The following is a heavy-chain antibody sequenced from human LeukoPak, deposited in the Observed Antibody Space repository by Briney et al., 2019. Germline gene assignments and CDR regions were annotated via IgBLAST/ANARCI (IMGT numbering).Heavy chain of an antibody. CDR3: TTDAATIAAAGTGPY. CDR2: IKSKTDGETT. V-gene: IGHV3-15*01. J-gene: IGHJ4*02. CDR1: GFTFSCAW. Sequence: TGGSLRLSCAASGFTFSCAWMSWVRQAPGKGLEWVGRIKSKTDGETTDCAAPVRGRFTLSRDDSKNNVYLQMNSLKTEDTAVYYCTTDAATIAAAGTGPYWGQGALVTVSS. D-gene: IGHD6-13*01.